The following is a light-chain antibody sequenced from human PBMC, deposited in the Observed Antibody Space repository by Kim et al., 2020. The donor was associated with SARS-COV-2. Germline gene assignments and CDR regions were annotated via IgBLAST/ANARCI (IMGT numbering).Light chain of an antibody. Sequence: GQRSTISCSGSSSNIGSNTVNWNQQLPGTAPKLRIYSKNQRPSGVPDRFSGSKSGTSASLAISGLQSEDEADYYCAAWDDSLNGWVFGGGTKVTVL. V-gene: IGLV1-44*01. CDR3: AAWDDSLNGWV. CDR1: SSNIGSNT. CDR2: SKN. J-gene: IGLJ3*02.